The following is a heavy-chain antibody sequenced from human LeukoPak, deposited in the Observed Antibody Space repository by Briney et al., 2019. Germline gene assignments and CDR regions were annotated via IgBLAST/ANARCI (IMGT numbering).Heavy chain of an antibody. D-gene: IGHD5-12*01. Sequence: PSETLSLTCAVYGGSFSGYYWSWIRQPPGKGLEWIGEINHSGSTNYNPSLKSRVTISVDTSKNQFSLKLSSVTAADTAVYYCARGVGLRTHLDYWGRGTLVTVSS. CDR2: INHSGST. CDR1: GGSFSGYY. V-gene: IGHV4-34*01. CDR3: ARGVGLRTHLDY. J-gene: IGHJ4*02.